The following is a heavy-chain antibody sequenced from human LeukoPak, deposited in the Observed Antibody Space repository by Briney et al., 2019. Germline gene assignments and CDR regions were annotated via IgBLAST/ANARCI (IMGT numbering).Heavy chain of an antibody. CDR1: GGSISSGGYY. V-gene: IGHV4-31*03. D-gene: IGHD3-22*01. J-gene: IGHJ4*02. CDR3: ARGYYDGSGYYPF. CDR2: IYYSGST. Sequence: SETLSLTCTVSGGSISSGGYYWSWIRQHPGRGLAWIGYIYYSGSTDYNPSLKSRVTMSVDTSKNQSSLKLGSVTAADTAVYYCARGYYDGSGYYPFWGQGTLVTVSS.